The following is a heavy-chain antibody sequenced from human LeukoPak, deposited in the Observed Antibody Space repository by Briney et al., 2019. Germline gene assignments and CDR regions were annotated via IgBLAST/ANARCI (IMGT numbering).Heavy chain of an antibody. D-gene: IGHD2-2*03. CDR1: GFTFSSYG. CDR3: AKELDMVVVPAAMSRPLHY. Sequence: RRSLRLSCAASGFTFSSYGMHWVRQAPGKGLEWVAVISYDGSNKYYADSVKGRFTISRDNSKNTLYLQMNSLRAEDTAVYYWAKELDMVVVPAAMSRPLHYCGLGTLVTVSS. J-gene: IGHJ4*02. V-gene: IGHV3-30*18. CDR2: ISYDGSNK.